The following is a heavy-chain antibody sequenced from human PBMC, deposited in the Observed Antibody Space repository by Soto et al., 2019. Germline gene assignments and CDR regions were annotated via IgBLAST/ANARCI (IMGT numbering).Heavy chain of an antibody. CDR3: ARARWYDAFDV. D-gene: IGHD2-15*01. Sequence: ASETLSLTCAVSGFFISSGNYWGWIRKPPGKGLEWIGSIFHGGNTYYNPSLKSRVTISVDMSKNQFSLKLNSVTAADTAVYYCARARWYDAFDVWGHGTVVTVSS. CDR1: GFFISSGNY. J-gene: IGHJ3*01. V-gene: IGHV4-38-2*01. CDR2: IFHGGNT.